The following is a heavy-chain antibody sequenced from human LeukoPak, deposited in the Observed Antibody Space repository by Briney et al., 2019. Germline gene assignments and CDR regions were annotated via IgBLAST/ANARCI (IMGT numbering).Heavy chain of an antibody. V-gene: IGHV3-30-3*01. J-gene: IGHJ5*02. Sequence: GGSLRLSCAASGFTFSSYAMHWVRPAPGKGLEWVAVISYDGSNKYYADSVKGRFTIPRDNSKNTLYLQMNSLRAEDTAVYYCARVADAAAGTTGWFDPWGQGTLVTVSS. D-gene: IGHD6-13*01. CDR2: ISYDGSNK. CDR3: ARVADAAAGTTGWFDP. CDR1: GFTFSSYA.